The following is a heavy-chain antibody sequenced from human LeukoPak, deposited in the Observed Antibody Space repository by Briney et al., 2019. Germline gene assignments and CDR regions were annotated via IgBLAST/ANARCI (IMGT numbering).Heavy chain of an antibody. CDR2: IYYSGST. V-gene: IGHV4-30-4*01. D-gene: IGHD3-9*01. CDR3: ARGNDILTGYYGMDV. CDR1: GGSISSGDYY. Sequence: SSETLSLTCTVSGGSISSGDYYWSWIRQPPGKGLEWIGYIYYSGSTYYNPSLKSRVTISVDTSKNRFSLKLSSVTAADTAVYYCARGNDILTGYYGMDVWGQGTTVTVSS. J-gene: IGHJ6*02.